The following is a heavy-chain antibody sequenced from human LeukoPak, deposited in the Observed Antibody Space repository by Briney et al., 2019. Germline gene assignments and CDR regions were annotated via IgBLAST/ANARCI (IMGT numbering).Heavy chain of an antibody. D-gene: IGHD3-10*01. Sequence: PSETLSLTRTVSGGSISSSSYYWGWIRQPPGKGLEWIGSIYYSGSTYYNPSLKSRVTISVDTSKNQFSLRLSSVTAADTAVFYCARVGKNNYGSGSYLDYWGQGTLVSVSS. V-gene: IGHV4-39*07. CDR2: IYYSGST. CDR3: ARVGKNNYGSGSYLDY. J-gene: IGHJ4*02. CDR1: GGSISSSSYY.